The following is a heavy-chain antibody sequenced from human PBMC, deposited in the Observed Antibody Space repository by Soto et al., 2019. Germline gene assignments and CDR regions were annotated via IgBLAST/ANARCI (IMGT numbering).Heavy chain of an antibody. CDR1: GYTFTSYD. CDR3: ARGRSQQWLVGEFDY. V-gene: IGHV1-8*01. J-gene: IGHJ4*02. D-gene: IGHD6-19*01. Sequence: ASVKVSCKASGYTFTSYDINWVRQANGQGLEWMGWMNPNSGNTGYAQKFQGRVTMTRNTSISTAYMELSSLRSEDTAVYYCARGRSQQWLVGEFDYWGQGTLVTVSS. CDR2: MNPNSGNT.